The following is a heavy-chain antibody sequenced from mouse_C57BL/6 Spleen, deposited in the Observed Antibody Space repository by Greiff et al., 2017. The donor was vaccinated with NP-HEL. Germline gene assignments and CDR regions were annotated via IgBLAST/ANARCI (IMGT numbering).Heavy chain of an antibody. Sequence: DVQLQESGPGLVKPSQSLSLTCSVTGYSITSGYYWNWIRQFPGNKLEWMGYISYDGSNNYNPSLKNRISITRDTSKNQFFLKLNSVTTEDTATYYCANYYGSSPYAMDYWGQGTSVTVSS. D-gene: IGHD1-1*01. CDR1: GYSITSGYY. CDR2: ISYDGSN. J-gene: IGHJ4*01. V-gene: IGHV3-6*01. CDR3: ANYYGSSPYAMDY.